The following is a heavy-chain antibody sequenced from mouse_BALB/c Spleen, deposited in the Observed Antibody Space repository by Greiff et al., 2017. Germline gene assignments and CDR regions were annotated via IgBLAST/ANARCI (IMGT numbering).Heavy chain of an antibody. J-gene: IGHJ2*01. CDR2: ISNLAYSL. Sequence: DVMLVESGGGLVQPGGSRKLSCAASGFTFSDYGMAWVRQAPGKGPEWLAFISNLAYSLYYADTVTGRFTISRENAKNTLYLEMRSLRSEDTAMYYCARAPYDYDGGFDYWGQGTTLTVSS. CDR1: GFTFSDYG. V-gene: IGHV5-15*02. CDR3: ARAPYDYDGGFDY. D-gene: IGHD2-4*01.